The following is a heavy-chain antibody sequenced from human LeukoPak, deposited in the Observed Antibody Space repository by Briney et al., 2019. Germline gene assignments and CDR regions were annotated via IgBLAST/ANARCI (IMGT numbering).Heavy chain of an antibody. CDR1: GGSISSSSYY. CDR3: ARGLGKFDL. CDR2: IYYSGST. Sequence: PSETLSLTCTVSGGSISSSSYYWGWIRQPPGKGLEWIGSIYYSGSTYYNPSLKSRVTISVDTSKNQFSLKLSSVTAADTAVYYCARGLGKFDLWGRGTLVTVSS. J-gene: IGHJ2*01. V-gene: IGHV4-39*07.